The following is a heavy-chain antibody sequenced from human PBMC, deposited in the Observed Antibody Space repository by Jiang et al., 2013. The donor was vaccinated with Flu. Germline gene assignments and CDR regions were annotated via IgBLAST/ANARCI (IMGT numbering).Heavy chain of an antibody. V-gene: IGHV1-18*01. D-gene: IGHD3-10*01. Sequence: WVRQAPGQGLEWMGWISAYNGNTNYAXKLQGRVTMTTDTSTSTAYMELRSLRSDDTAVYYCARDGGDYYGSGSHPDYWGQGTLVTVSS. J-gene: IGHJ4*02. CDR3: ARDGGDYYGSGSHPDY. CDR2: ISAYNGNT.